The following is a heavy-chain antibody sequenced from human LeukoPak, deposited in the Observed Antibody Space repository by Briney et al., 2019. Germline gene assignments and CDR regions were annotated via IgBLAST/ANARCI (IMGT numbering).Heavy chain of an antibody. Sequence: GGSLRLSGAASGFTFSSYWMHWVRQAPGKGLVWVSRINSDGSSTSYADSVKGRFTISRDNAKNTLYLQMNSLRAEDTAVYYCARVWWEQGGLYYFDYWGQGTLVTVSS. CDR2: INSDGSST. J-gene: IGHJ4*02. CDR1: GFTFSSYW. V-gene: IGHV3-74*01. CDR3: ARVWWEQGGLYYFDY. D-gene: IGHD1-26*01.